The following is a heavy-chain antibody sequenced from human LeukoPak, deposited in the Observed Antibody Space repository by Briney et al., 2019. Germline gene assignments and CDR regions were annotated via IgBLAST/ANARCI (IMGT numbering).Heavy chain of an antibody. V-gene: IGHV4-30-4*01. CDR2: IYYSGST. CDR3: ARVWSNYCDY. J-gene: IGHJ4*02. CDR1: GGSISNYY. D-gene: IGHD3-3*01. Sequence: SETLSLTCTVSGGSISNYYWSWIRQPPGKGLEWIGYIYYSGSTYYNPSLKSRVTISVDTSKNQFSLKLSSVTAADTAVYYCARVWSNYCDYWGQGTLVTVSS.